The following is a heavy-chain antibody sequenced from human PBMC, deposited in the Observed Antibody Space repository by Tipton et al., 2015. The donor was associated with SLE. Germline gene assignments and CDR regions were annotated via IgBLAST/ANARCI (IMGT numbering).Heavy chain of an antibody. Sequence: TLSLTCSVSGDSISNYFWSWIRQPAGKRMEWIGRIYGSGTTNYNPSLESRVTISVDTSKNQFSLNLTSMTAADTALYFCARRARDGWFFDSWGQGLLVTVSS. CDR1: GDSISNYF. J-gene: IGHJ4*02. CDR3: ARRARDGWFFDS. D-gene: IGHD5-24*01. CDR2: IYGSGTT. V-gene: IGHV4-4*07.